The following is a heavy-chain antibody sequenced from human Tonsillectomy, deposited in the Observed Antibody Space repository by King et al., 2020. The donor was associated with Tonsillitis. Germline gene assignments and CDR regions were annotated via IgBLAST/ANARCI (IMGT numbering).Heavy chain of an antibody. CDR3: AKDVAERYFDWLLPDY. Sequence: VQLVESGGGVVQPGRSLRLSCAASGFTFSSYGMHWVRQAPGKGLEWVAVISYDGSNKYYVDSVKGRFTISRDNSKNRLYLQMNSLRAEDTAVYYCAKDVAERYFDWLLPDYWGQGTLVTVSS. CDR1: GFTFSSYG. V-gene: IGHV3-30*18. CDR2: ISYDGSNK. D-gene: IGHD3-9*01. J-gene: IGHJ4*02.